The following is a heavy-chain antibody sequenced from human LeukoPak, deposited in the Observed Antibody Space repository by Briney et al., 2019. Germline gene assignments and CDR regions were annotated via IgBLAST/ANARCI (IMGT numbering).Heavy chain of an antibody. J-gene: IGHJ4*02. CDR3: ASEFAM. V-gene: IGHV4-61*02. D-gene: IGHD2-2*01. CDR1: GGSINSGSYYY. CDR2: IYTSWNT. Sequence: SETLSLSCTVSGGSINSGSYYYWSWIGQPAGKGLEWIGRIYTSWNTNYNPSLKSRVTISIDTSKNQVSLKLSSVTAADTAVYYCASEFAMWGQGTLVTVSS.